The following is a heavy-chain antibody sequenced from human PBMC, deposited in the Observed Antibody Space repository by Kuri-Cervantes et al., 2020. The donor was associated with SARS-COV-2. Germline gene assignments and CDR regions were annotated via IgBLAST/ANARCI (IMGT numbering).Heavy chain of an antibody. V-gene: IGHV4-39*01. D-gene: IGHD3-10*01. J-gene: IGHJ3*02. CDR1: GGSISSSSYY. Sequence: SETLSLTCTVSGGSISSSSYYWGWIRQPPGKGLEWIGSIYYSGSTYYNPSVKSPVTISVDTSKNQFSLKLSTVTAADTAVYYCAHYYAFDIWGQGTMVTVSS. CDR3: AHYYAFDI. CDR2: IYYSGST.